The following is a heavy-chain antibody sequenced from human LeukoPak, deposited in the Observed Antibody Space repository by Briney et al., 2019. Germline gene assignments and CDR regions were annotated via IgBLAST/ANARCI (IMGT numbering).Heavy chain of an antibody. Sequence: GSSVKVSCKASGGTFSSYAISWVRQAPEQGLEWMGGTIPIFGTANYAQKFQGRVTITADESTSTAYMELSSLRSEDTAVYYCARGGIVGASKPSNYYYYGMDVWGQGTTVTVSS. CDR1: GGTFSSYA. J-gene: IGHJ6*02. D-gene: IGHD1-26*01. CDR2: TIPIFGTA. CDR3: ARGGIVGASKPSNYYYYGMDV. V-gene: IGHV1-69*01.